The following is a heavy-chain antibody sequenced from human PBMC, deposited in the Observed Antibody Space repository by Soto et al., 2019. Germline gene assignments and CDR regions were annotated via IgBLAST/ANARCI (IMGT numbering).Heavy chain of an antibody. CDR3: TRASFYDSSGYFQRAFDI. V-gene: IGHV3-72*01. J-gene: IGHJ3*02. Sequence: EVQLVESGGGLVQPGGSLRLSCAASGFTFSDHYMDWVRQAPGKGLEWVGRSRNRANSYSTEYAASVKGRFIISRDDSKNSVYLQVNSLKTEDTAVYYCTRASFYDSSGYFQRAFDIWGHGTLVTVSS. D-gene: IGHD3-22*01. CDR1: GFTFSDHY. CDR2: SRNRANSYST.